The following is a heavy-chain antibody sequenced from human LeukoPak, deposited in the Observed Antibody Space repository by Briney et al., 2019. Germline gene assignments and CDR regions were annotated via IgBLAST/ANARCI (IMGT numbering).Heavy chain of an antibody. CDR3: ARVYRWLHPNDAFDI. Sequence: GASVKVSCKASGYTFTGYYMHWVRQAPGQGLEWMGWIKPNPSIGGTSYAQKFQGRVTMTWDTSISTAYMELSGLRSDDTAMYYCARVYRWLHPNDAFDIWGQGTMVTVSS. D-gene: IGHD5-12*01. V-gene: IGHV1-2*02. CDR1: GYTFTGYY. CDR2: IKPNPSIGGT. J-gene: IGHJ3*02.